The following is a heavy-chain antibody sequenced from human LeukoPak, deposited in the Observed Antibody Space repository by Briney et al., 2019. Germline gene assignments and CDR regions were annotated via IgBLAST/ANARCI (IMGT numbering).Heavy chain of an antibody. J-gene: IGHJ5*02. CDR2: IYYSGST. CDR3: VRQVGDGYNLGWFDP. V-gene: IGHV4-59*08. D-gene: IGHD5-24*01. CDR1: GASISNYL. Sequence: SETLSLTCTVSGASISNYLWGWIRQPPGKGLEWIGYIYYSGSTNYNPSLKSRVTISVDTSKNQFSLKLTSVTAADTAAYYCVRQVGDGYNLGWFDPWGQGTLVTVSS.